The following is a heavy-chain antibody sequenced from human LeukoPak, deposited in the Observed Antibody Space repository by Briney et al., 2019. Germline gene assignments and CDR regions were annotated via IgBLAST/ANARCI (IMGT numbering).Heavy chain of an antibody. CDR3: ARDAVTAY. V-gene: IGHV3-7*01. D-gene: IGHD1-14*01. J-gene: IGHJ4*02. CDR2: IKEDGSEK. Sequence: GGSLRLSCAASGFTFSSFWMSWVRQAPGKGLEWVANIKEDGSEKYYVDFVKGRFTISRDNARNSLFLQMNSLRTEDTAVYYCARDAVTAYWGQGTLVTVSS. CDR1: GFTFSSFW.